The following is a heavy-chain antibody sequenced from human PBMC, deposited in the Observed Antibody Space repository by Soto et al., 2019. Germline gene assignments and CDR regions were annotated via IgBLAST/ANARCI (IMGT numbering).Heavy chain of an antibody. Sequence: EVQLVESGGGLVKPGGSLRLSCEASGFTFSSYSMNWVRQAPGQGLEWVASISSSSSYIYYADSVKGRFTISRDNAKNSLALQMHSRRAADTAVYYCARDVWLIGELSPFGDYWGQGTLVTVSS. J-gene: IGHJ4*02. CDR1: GFTFSSYS. CDR3: ARDVWLIGELSPFGDY. CDR2: ISSSSSYI. V-gene: IGHV3-21*01. D-gene: IGHD3-16*02.